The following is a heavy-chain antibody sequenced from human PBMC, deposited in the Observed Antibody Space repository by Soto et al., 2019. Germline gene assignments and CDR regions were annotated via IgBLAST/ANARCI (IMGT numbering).Heavy chain of an antibody. V-gene: IGHV3-23*01. CDR3: AKDQWELMH. CDR2: SIDTVLTT. D-gene: IGHD1-26*01. Sequence: PGGSLRLSCAASGFTFSSSAMSWVRQAPGKGLEWVSSIDTVLTTYYADSLKGQFTISRDNSKNTVYLQMHSLRTDDTAVYYCAKDQWELMHWGQGILVTAPQ. J-gene: IGHJ4*01. CDR1: GFTFSSSA.